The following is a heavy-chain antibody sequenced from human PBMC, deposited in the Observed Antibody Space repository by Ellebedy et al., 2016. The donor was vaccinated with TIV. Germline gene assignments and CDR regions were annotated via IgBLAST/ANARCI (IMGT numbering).Heavy chain of an antibody. CDR2: INHSGSS. Sequence: SETLSLXCAVYGGSFSGYYWSWIRQTPGKGLEWIGQINHSGSSDYNPSLKSRVTISVEPSKNQFSLKLASVTATDTAVYFCARVPRLGRLDYWGQGTLVIVSS. CDR1: GGSFSGYY. D-gene: IGHD7-27*01. J-gene: IGHJ4*02. V-gene: IGHV4-34*01. CDR3: ARVPRLGRLDY.